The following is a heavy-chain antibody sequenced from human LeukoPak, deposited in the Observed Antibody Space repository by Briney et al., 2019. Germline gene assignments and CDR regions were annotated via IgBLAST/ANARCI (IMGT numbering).Heavy chain of an antibody. V-gene: IGHV3-23*01. D-gene: IGHD3-3*01. CDR2: ISGSGGST. CDR1: GFTFSSYA. CDR3: AKEATIFGVVIGLDY. J-gene: IGHJ4*02. Sequence: GGSLRLSCSASGFTFSSYAMSWVRQAPGKGLEWVSAISGSGGSTYYADSVKGRFTISRDNSKNTLYLQMNSLRAEDTAVYYSAKEATIFGVVIGLDYWGQGTLVTVSS.